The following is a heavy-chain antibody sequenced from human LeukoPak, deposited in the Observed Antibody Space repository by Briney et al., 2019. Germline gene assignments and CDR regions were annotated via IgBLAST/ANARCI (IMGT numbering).Heavy chain of an antibody. Sequence: ASVKVSCKASRYTFCSCAIKCVRQAPGQGREYMGWIDTKSGNPTYAQGFTGRFVFSLDASVSTAYLQISSLKAEDTGVYYCAILPSDSSGYFSYWGKGALVTVS. V-gene: IGHV7-4-1*02. D-gene: IGHD3-22*01. J-gene: IGHJ4*02. CDR2: IDTKSGNP. CDR3: AILPSDSSGYFSY. CDR1: RYTFCSCA.